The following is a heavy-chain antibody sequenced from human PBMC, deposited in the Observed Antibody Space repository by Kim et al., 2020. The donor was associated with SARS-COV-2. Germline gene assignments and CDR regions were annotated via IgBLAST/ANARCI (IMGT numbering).Heavy chain of an antibody. J-gene: IGHJ3*02. CDR3: TTDNYYDSSGEGCAFDI. CDR1: GFTFSNAW. V-gene: IGHV3-15*01. CDR2: IKSKTDGGTT. D-gene: IGHD3-22*01. Sequence: GGSLRLSCAASGFTFSNAWMSWVRQAPGKGLEWVGRIKSKTDGGTTDYAAPVKGRFTISRDDSKNTLYLQMNSLKTEDTAVYYCTTDNYYDSSGEGCAFDIWGQGTMVTVSS.